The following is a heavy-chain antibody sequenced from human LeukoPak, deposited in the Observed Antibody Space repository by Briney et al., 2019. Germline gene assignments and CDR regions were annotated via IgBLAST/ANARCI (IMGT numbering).Heavy chain of an antibody. CDR3: AKTLGGYSGFSDY. D-gene: IGHD5-12*01. CDR1: GFTFSSYE. J-gene: IGHJ4*02. V-gene: IGHV3-48*03. CDR2: ISSSGSTI. Sequence: GGSLRLSCAASGFTFSSYEMNWVRQAPGKGLEWVSYISSSGSTIYYADSVKGRFTISRDNSKNTLYLQMNGLRAEDTAVYYCAKTLGGYSGFSDYWGQGTLVTVSS.